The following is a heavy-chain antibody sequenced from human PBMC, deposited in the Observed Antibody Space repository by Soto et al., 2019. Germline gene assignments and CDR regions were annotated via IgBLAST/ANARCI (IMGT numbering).Heavy chain of an antibody. J-gene: IGHJ6*02. V-gene: IGHV5-51*01. D-gene: IGHD3-10*01. Sequence: LGESLKISCKGSGYRFSKYWIGWVRQMPGKGLEWMGIIYPDDSDSRYSPSFQGQVTISADKAISTAYLQWSSLKASDTAMYYCALNYGFGIHYGLDVWGQGTTVTVSS. CDR3: ALNYGFGIHYGLDV. CDR1: GYRFSKYW. CDR2: IYPDDSDS.